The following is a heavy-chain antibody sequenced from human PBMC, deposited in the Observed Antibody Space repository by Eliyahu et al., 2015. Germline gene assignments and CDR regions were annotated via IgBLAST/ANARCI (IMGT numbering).Heavy chain of an antibody. CDR1: GFTFEXFA. CDR3: VKDIGLGGLVVAGTGGYLDR. D-gene: IGHD6-19*01. Sequence: EVQLVESGGGLVQPGRSLRXSCAAXGFTFEXFAXPWVRQAPGXGLEWVXGITWNGGXIRXADSLKGRFTISRDNAKNSLYLQMSSLRAEDTAIYFCVKDIGLGGLVVAGTGGYLDRWGQGTRVTVSS. CDR2: ITWNGGXI. V-gene: IGHV3-9*01. J-gene: IGHJ4*03.